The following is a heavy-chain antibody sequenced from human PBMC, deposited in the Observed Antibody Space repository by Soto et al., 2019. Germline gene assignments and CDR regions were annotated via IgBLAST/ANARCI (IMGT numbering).Heavy chain of an antibody. J-gene: IGHJ4*01. V-gene: IGHV4-31*03. CDR3: ARDLDTATYFDY. Sequence: SETLSLTCTVSGGSISSGGYYWSWIRQHPGKGLEWIGYIYYSGSTYYNPSLKSRVTISVDTSKNQFSLKLSSVTAADTAVYYCARDLDTATYFDYWGHGTLVTVSS. D-gene: IGHD5-18*01. CDR1: GGSISSGGYY. CDR2: IYYSGST.